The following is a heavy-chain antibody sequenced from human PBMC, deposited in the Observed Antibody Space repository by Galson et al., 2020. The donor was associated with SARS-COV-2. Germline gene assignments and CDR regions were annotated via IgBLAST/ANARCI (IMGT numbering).Heavy chain of an antibody. D-gene: IGHD1-1*01. CDR3: ATPRANWQTAFDY. V-gene: IGHV3-30*04. CDR2: ISYDGSNK. CDR1: GFTFSSYA. J-gene: IGHJ4*02. Sequence: ALRLSCAASGFTFSSYAMHWVRQAPGKGLEWVAVISYDGSNKYYADSVKGRFTISRDNSKNTLYLQMNSLRAEDTAVYYCATPRANWQTAFDYWGQGTLVTVSS.